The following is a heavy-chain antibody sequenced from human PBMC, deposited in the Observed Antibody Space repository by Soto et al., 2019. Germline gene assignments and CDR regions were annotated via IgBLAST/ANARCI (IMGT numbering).Heavy chain of an antibody. CDR1: GFSLSTSGVG. V-gene: IGHV2-5*02. CDR3: AHVRRVVPSAEFDF. J-gene: IGHJ4*02. CDR2: IYWDTDK. D-gene: IGHD2-2*01. Sequence: QITLKESGPTLVKPTQTLTPTCTFSGFSLSTSGVGVGWIRQPPGKALEWLAVIYWDTDKRYIPSLKNRPTLPKDNSKNQVVRRMTTVDAVDTATYYCAHVRRVVPSAEFDFWGQGTLVIVSS.